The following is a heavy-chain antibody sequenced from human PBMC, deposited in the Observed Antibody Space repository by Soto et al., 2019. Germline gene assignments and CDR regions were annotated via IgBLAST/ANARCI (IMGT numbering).Heavy chain of an antibody. Sequence: PGESLKISCKGSGYSFTSYWIGWVRQMPGKGLEWMGIIYPGDSDTRYSPSFQGQVTISADKSISTAYLQWSSLKASDTAMYYCARRRMWTGSSPWELPAYYFDYWGQGTLVTVSS. D-gene: IGHD1-26*01. J-gene: IGHJ4*02. V-gene: IGHV5-51*01. CDR3: ARRRMWTGSSPWELPAYYFDY. CDR1: GYSFTSYW. CDR2: IYPGDSDT.